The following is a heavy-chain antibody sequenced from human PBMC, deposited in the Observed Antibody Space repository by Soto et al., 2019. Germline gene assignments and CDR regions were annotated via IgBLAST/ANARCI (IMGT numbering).Heavy chain of an antibody. D-gene: IGHD2-15*01. CDR3: ALSATVSDAFDI. V-gene: IGHV2-5*02. J-gene: IGHJ3*02. CDR1: GFSLRISGVG. CDR2: IYWDDDK. Sequence: QITLKESGPTLVKPTQTLTLTCTFSGFSLRISGVGVGWIRQPPGKALEWLALIYWDDDKRYSPSLKSRLTITKDTSKNQVVLTMTNMDPVDTAAYYCALSATVSDAFDIWGQGTMVTVSS.